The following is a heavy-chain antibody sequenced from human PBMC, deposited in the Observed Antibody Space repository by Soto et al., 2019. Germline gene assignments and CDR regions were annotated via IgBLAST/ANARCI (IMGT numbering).Heavy chain of an antibody. CDR3: ARDSSSTYYYYYGMDV. V-gene: IGHV1-2*02. J-gene: IGHJ6*02. D-gene: IGHD6-6*01. Sequence: ASVKVSCKASGYTFTGYYMHWVRQAPGQGLEWMGWINPNSGGTNYAQKFQGRVTMTRDTSNSTAYMELSRLRSDDTAVYYCARDSSSTYYYYYGMDVWGQASTVTLSS. CDR1: GYTFTGYY. CDR2: INPNSGGT.